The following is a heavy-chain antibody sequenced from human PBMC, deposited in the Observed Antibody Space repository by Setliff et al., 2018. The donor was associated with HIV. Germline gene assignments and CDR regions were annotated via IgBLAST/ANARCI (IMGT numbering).Heavy chain of an antibody. D-gene: IGHD6-13*01. CDR1: GGSISFYY. Sequence: SETLSLTCSISGGSISFYYWNWLRQTPGKGLEWVAYTFDNGNTHYNPSLESRVTLSLDTSRNRFSLKLSSVTAADTAVYYCVTGYNSVWYSVFWGQGILVTVSS. J-gene: IGHJ4*02. V-gene: IGHV4-4*09. CDR3: VTGYNSVWYSVF. CDR2: TFDNGNT.